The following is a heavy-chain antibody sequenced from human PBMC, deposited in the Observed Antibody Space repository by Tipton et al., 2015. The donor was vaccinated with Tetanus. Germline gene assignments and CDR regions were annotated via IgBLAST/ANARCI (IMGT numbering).Heavy chain of an antibody. Sequence: SLRLSCAASGFTVTSTYMAWVRQTPGKGLEWVSSIYSGSTTYYRDSVRGRFTISRDSSKNSFHLQLNNLRDEDTAIYFCARAPFDFSDYFDLWGQGTPLTVSS. CDR3: ARAPFDFSDYFDL. CDR1: GFTVTSTY. V-gene: IGHV3-53*01. D-gene: IGHD6-19*01. CDR2: IYSGSTT. J-gene: IGHJ4*02.